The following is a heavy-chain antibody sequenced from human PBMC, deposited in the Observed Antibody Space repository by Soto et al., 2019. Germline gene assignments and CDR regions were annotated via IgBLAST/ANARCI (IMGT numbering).Heavy chain of an antibody. D-gene: IGHD3-3*01. V-gene: IGHV1-2*02. CDR3: VRDPGFRVFLGWSGDV. CDR1: GYTFSGHY. CDR2: INPNSGDT. Sequence: EASVKVSCKASGYTFSGHYIHWVRQAPGQGLEWMGWINPNSGDTNYAQKFQGRVTMTRDTSITTAYMELSRLRSDDTAVYYCVRDPGFRVFLGWSGDVWGKGTRVTVSS. J-gene: IGHJ6*04.